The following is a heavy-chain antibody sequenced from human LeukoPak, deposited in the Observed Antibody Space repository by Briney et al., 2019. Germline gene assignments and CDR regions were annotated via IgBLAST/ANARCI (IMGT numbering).Heavy chain of an antibody. CDR3: ARDRLAGNNWNDCDY. Sequence: PGGSLRLSCAASGFTFSNYAMPWVRQAPGKGLEWLAIISYDGSNKYHADSVKGRFTISRDNSKNTLYVQMNGLRVDDTAVYYCARDRLAGNNWNDCDYWGQGTRVTVSS. CDR2: ISYDGSNK. CDR1: GFTFSNYA. J-gene: IGHJ4*02. V-gene: IGHV3-30-3*01. D-gene: IGHD1-1*01.